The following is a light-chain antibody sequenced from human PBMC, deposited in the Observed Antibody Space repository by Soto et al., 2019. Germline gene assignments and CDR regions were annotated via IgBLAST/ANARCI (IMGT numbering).Light chain of an antibody. CDR2: DAF. CDR3: QQYDDWPLT. J-gene: IGKJ4*01. Sequence: ETVMTQSPATLSLSPGERATLSCRASQTVKTRLAWYQQRPGRAPRLLIYDAFTRATGIPPRFTGSASGTEFTLTISSLQSEDFAVYYCQQYDDWPLTLGGGTKVEIK. CDR1: QTVKTR. V-gene: IGKV3-15*01.